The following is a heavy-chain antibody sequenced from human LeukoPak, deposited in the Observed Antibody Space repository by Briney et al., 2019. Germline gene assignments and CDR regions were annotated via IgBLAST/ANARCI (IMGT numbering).Heavy chain of an antibody. Sequence: GESLKISCKGLEYTFSSYWIGWVRQMPGKGLKWMGMVFPGDSDTRYSPSFQGQVTISADESINTAYLQWSSLKASDTAIYYCARHSGPIDYWGQGTLVTVSS. D-gene: IGHD1-26*01. V-gene: IGHV5-51*01. CDR1: EYTFSSYW. CDR2: VFPGDSDT. CDR3: ARHSGPIDY. J-gene: IGHJ4*02.